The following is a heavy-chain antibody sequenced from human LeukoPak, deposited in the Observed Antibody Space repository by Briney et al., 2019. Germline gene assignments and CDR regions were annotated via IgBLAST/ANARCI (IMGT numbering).Heavy chain of an antibody. Sequence: GGSLRLSCAASGFSVSSSYMSWVRQAPGKGLEWVAVISYDGSNKYYADSVKGRFTISRDTSKMQMGSLRAEDTAFSYCVKNFPPILVMEVLIIVDFWGQGTLVTVSS. J-gene: IGHJ4*02. CDR1: GFSVSSSY. V-gene: IGHV3-30*18. CDR3: VKNFPPILVMEVLIIVDF. D-gene: IGHD3-22*01. CDR2: ISYDGSNK.